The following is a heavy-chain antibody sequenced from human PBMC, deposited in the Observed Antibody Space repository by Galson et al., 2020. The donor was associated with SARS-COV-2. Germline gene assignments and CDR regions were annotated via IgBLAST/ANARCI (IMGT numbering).Heavy chain of an antibody. CDR3: ARDERELGY. D-gene: IGHD1-26*01. CDR2: ISYDGSDI. V-gene: IGHV3-30-3*01. CDR1: RFTFSAYA. J-gene: IGHJ4*02. Sequence: TGGSLRLSCAASRFTFSAYAMHWVRQAPGKGLEWVAVISYDGSDIYYTDSVKGRFTISRDNSKNTLYLQMNSLRAEDTAVYYCARDERELGYWGQGTLVTVSS.